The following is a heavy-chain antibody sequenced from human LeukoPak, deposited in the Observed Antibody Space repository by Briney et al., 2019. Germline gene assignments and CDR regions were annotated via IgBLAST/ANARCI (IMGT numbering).Heavy chain of an antibody. D-gene: IGHD3-22*01. CDR1: GFTFSSYD. J-gene: IGHJ6*02. CDR3: ARVKSSGSGYYFSDSYYYYGMDV. Sequence: GGSLRLSCAASGFTFSSYDMHWVRQATGKGLEWVSAIGTAGDTYYPGSVKGRFTISRENAKNSLYLQMNSLRAGDTAVYYCARVKSSGSGYYFSDSYYYYGMDVWGQGTTVTVSS. V-gene: IGHV3-13*01. CDR2: IGTAGDT.